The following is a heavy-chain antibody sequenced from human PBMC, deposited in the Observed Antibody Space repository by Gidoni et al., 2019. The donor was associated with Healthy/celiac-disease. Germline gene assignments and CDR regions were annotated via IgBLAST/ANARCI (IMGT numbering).Heavy chain of an antibody. J-gene: IGHJ4*02. CDR1: GGSISSSSYY. D-gene: IGHD6-19*01. Sequence: QLQLQESGPGLVKPSETLSLTCTVSGGSISSSSYYWGWIRQPPGKGLEWIGRIYYSGSTYYNPSLKSLVTISVETSKNQFSLKLSSVTAAATAVYYCARRGQWLAIDYWGQGTLVTVSS. CDR2: IYYSGST. V-gene: IGHV4-39*01. CDR3: ARRGQWLAIDY.